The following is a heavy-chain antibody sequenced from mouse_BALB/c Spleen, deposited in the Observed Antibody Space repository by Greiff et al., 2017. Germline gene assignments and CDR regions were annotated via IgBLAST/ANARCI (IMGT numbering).Heavy chain of an antibody. CDR2: IYPGDGDT. CDR3: ARGYGSSYGFAY. D-gene: IGHD1-1*01. J-gene: IGHJ3*01. CDR1: GYTFTSYW. Sequence: QVQLQQSGAELARPGASVKLSCKASGYTFTSYWMQWVKQRPGQGLEWIGAIYPGDGDTRYTQKFKGKATLTADKSSSTAYMQLSSLASEDSAVYYCARGYGSSYGFAYWGQGTLVTVSA. V-gene: IGHV1-87*01.